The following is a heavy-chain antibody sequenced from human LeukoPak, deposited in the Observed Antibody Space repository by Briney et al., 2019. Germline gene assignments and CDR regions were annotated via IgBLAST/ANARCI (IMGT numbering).Heavy chain of an antibody. J-gene: IGHJ3*02. CDR2: ISGSGGST. Sequence: GGSLRLSCAASGFTFSSYAMSWVRQAPGKGLEWVSAISGSGGSTYYADSVKGRFTISRDNSKNTLYLQMNSLRAEDTAVYYCARGEGYSGNFDIWGQGTMVTVSS. CDR1: GFTFSSYA. V-gene: IGHV3-23*01. D-gene: IGHD1-26*01. CDR3: ARGEGYSGNFDI.